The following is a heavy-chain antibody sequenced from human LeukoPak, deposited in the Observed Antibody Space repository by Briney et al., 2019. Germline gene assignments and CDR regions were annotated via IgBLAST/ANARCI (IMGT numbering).Heavy chain of an antibody. J-gene: IGHJ5*02. CDR2: ISYDGSNK. D-gene: IGHD6-13*01. Sequence: PGGSLRLSCAASGFTFSNYGIHWVRQAPGKGLEWVAVISYDGSNKYADSVKGRFTISRDNSKNTLFLQMNSLRPDDTAIYYCARRPRGGVPAAYNWFDPWGQGTLVSVSS. CDR1: GFTFSNYG. V-gene: IGHV3-30*03. CDR3: ARRPRGGVPAAYNWFDP.